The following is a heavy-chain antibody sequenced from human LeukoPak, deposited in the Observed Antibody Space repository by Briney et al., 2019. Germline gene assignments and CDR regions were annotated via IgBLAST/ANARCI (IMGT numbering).Heavy chain of an antibody. CDR2: ISGSSSII. CDR3: ARSGTTYYYDSGSRI. J-gene: IGHJ3*02. Sequence: PGGSLRLSCEASGFTFSSYSMNWVRQAPGKGLEWVSFISGSSSIIHYADSVKGRFTISRDNAKNSLYLQMNGLRAEDTAVYYCARSGTTYYYDSGSRIWGQGTMVTVSS. CDR1: GFTFSSYS. D-gene: IGHD3-22*01. V-gene: IGHV3-48*04.